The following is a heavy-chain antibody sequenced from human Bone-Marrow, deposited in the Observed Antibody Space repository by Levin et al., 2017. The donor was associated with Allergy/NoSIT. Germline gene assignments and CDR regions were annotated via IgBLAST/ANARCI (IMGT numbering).Heavy chain of an antibody. J-gene: IGHJ6*02. D-gene: IGHD2-2*01. CDR3: ARVPQKRPCVFPPYCISTSCRALYYGSGGPHYYYGMDV. V-gene: IGHV4-4*02. Sequence: SETLSLTCAVSGGSISSSNWWSWVRQPPGKGLEWIGEIYHSGSTNYNPSLKSRVTISVDKSKNQFSLKLSSVTAADTAVYYCARVPQKRPCVFPPYCISTSCRALYYGSGGPHYYYGMDVWGQGTTVTVSS. CDR2: IYHSGST. CDR1: GGSISSSNW.